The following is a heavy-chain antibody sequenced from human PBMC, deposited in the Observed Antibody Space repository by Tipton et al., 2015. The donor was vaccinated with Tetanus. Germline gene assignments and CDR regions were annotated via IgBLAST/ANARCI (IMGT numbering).Heavy chain of an antibody. D-gene: IGHD6-19*01. V-gene: IGHV4-59*01. Sequence: TLFLTCSVSGGSISSYYWSWIRQPPGKGLEWIGYIYYSGSTNYNPSLKSRVTISVDTSKNQFSLKLSSVTAADTAVYYCARRSGWLDYWGQGTLVTVSS. J-gene: IGHJ4*02. CDR2: IYYSGST. CDR1: GGSISSYY. CDR3: ARRSGWLDY.